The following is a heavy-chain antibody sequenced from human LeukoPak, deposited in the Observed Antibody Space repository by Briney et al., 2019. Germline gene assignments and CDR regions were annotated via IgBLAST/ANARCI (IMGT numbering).Heavy chain of an antibody. CDR3: AKRSCSGGSCNFDY. J-gene: IGHJ4*02. CDR1: GFTFSSYA. D-gene: IGHD2-15*01. CDR2: ISDIGAAT. V-gene: IGHV3-23*01. Sequence: GGSLRLSCAASGFTFSSYAMSWVRQAPGKGLEWVSAISDIGAATNYADSVKGRLTISRDNSKNMLYLQMNSLRAEDTAVYYCAKRSCSGGSCNFDYWGQGTLVTVSS.